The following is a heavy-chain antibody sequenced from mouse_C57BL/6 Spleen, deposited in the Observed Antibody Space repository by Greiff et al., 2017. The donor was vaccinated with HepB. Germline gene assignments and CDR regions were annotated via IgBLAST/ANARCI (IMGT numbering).Heavy chain of an antibody. Sequence: EVQLQQSGAELVRPGASVKLSCTASGFNIKDDYMHWVKQRPEQGLEWIGWIDPENGDTEYASKFQGKATITADTSSNTAYLQLSSLTSEDTAVYYCNSGGWLLRPTGWGQGTTLTVSS. J-gene: IGHJ2*01. D-gene: IGHD2-3*01. CDR1: GFNIKDDY. V-gene: IGHV14-4*01. CDR2: IDPENGDT. CDR3: NSGGWLLRPTG.